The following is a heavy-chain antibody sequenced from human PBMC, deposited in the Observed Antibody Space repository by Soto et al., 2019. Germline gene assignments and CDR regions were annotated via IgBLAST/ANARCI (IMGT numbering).Heavy chain of an antibody. CDR1: GGSLSSYY. CDR3: ARQTREDSYYHYYLDV. D-gene: IGHD2-2*01. J-gene: IGHJ6*03. Sequence: SETLSLTCIVSGGSLSSYYWIWIRQPPGKGLEWIGYIYYSGSTNYNPSLKSRVTISLDTSKNQFSLKLTSVTAADTAVYYCARQTREDSYYHYYLDVWGQGTTVTVSS. CDR2: IYYSGST. V-gene: IGHV4-59*01.